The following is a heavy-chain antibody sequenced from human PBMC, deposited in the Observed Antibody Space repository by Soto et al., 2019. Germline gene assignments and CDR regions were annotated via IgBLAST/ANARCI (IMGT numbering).Heavy chain of an antibody. CDR2: IKSDGSST. J-gene: IGHJ5*02. CDR3: ARDYTLRGRDSNWFDP. D-gene: IGHD3-10*01. CDR1: GFTFSTYW. V-gene: IGHV3-74*01. Sequence: GGSLELSCAASGFTFSTYWMHWVRQAPGKGLVWVARIKSDGSSTTYADSVKGRFAISRDNAKNTLYLQMNSLRAEDTAVYYCARDYTLRGRDSNWFDPWGQGTLVTVSS.